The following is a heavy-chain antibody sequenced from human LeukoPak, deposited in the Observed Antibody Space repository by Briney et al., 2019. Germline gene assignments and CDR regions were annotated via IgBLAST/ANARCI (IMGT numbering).Heavy chain of an antibody. CDR1: VVTFGISA. Sequence: GSRRLSGAASVVTFGISAMHGSRQAPGKGLEWVAVISYDGSNKYYADSVKGRFTISRDNSKNTLYLQMSSLRAEVSAVYCCAKDPPASALHLWGQGTMVTVSS. V-gene: IGHV3-30*18. CDR3: AKDPPASALHL. CDR2: ISYDGSNK. J-gene: IGHJ3*01.